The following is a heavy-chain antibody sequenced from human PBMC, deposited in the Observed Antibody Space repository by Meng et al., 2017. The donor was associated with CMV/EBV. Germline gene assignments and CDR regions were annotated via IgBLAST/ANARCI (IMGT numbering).Heavy chain of an antibody. CDR1: GFTFSDYY. CDR3: AREPRGITGPYGMDV. Sequence: LSLTCAASGFTFSDYYMSWIRQAPGKGLEWVSYISSSGSTIYYADSVKGRFTISRDNAKNSLYLQMNSLRAEDTAVYYCAREPRGITGPYGMDVWGQGTTVTVSS. CDR2: ISSSGSTI. V-gene: IGHV3-11*04. D-gene: IGHD1-20*01. J-gene: IGHJ6*02.